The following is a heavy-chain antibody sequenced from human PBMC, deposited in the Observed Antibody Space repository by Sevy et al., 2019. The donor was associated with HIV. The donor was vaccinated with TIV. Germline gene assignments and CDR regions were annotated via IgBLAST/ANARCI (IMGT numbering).Heavy chain of an antibody. V-gene: IGHV4-34*01. J-gene: IGHJ6*02. CDR2: INHSGST. D-gene: IGHD2-2*02. Sequence: SETLSLTCAVYGGSFSGYYWSWIRQPPGKGLEWIGEINHSGSTNYNPSLKSRVTISVDTSKNQFSLKLSSVTAADTAVYYCARESIVVVPAAIPGPHYYYYYGMDVWGQGTTVTVSS. CDR3: ARESIVVVPAAIPGPHYYYYYGMDV. CDR1: GGSFSGYY.